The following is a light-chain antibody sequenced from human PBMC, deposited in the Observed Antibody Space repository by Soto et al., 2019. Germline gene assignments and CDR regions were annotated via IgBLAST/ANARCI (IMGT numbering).Light chain of an antibody. J-gene: IGKJ1*01. CDR2: DAS. Sequence: DTQMTQSPSSLSASVGDRVTITCRASHSSSSLLAWYQQKPGKAPKVLIDDASSLQSGVPSRFSGSGSGTDFTLTSSILQPDDFATYCCQHYNCYSEAFGQGTKVDI. CDR1: HSSSSL. V-gene: IGKV1-5*01. CDR3: QHYNCYSEA.